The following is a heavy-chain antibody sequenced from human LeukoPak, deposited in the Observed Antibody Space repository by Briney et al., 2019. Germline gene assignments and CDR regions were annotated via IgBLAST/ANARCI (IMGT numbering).Heavy chain of an antibody. Sequence: GGSLRLSCAASGFTFDDYAMHWVRQAPGKGLEWVSGISWNGGSIGYADSVKGRFTISGDNAKNSLYLQMNSLRAEDTALYYCARVSSTSNHFDYWGQGTLVTVSS. CDR3: ARVSSTSNHFDY. CDR2: ISWNGGSI. CDR1: GFTFDDYA. D-gene: IGHD2-2*01. J-gene: IGHJ4*02. V-gene: IGHV3-9*01.